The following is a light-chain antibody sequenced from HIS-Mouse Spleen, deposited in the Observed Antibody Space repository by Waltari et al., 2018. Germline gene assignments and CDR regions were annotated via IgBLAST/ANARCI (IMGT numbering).Light chain of an antibody. V-gene: IGLV3-21*02. CDR3: QVWDSSSDRV. CDR2: DDS. J-gene: IGLJ1*01. Sequence: SYVLTQPPAASLAPGQTARITCGGNNLGSKSVPWYQQKPGPAPVLVVYDDSDRPSGIPERFSGSNSGNTATLTISRVEAGDEADYYCQVWDSSSDRVFGTGTKVTVL. CDR1: NLGSKS.